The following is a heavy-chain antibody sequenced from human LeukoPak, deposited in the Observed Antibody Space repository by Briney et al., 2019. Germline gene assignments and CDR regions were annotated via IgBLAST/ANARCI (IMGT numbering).Heavy chain of an antibody. CDR3: AKDALTGIAVAGGFDY. V-gene: IGHV3-23*01. J-gene: IGHJ4*02. Sequence: PGGSLRLSCAASGFTFSSYGMSWVRQAPGKGLEWVSAISGSGGSTYYADSVKGRFTISRDNSKNTLYLQMNSLRAEDTAVYYCAKDALTGIAVAGGFDYWGQGTLVTVSS. D-gene: IGHD6-19*01. CDR1: GFTFSSYG. CDR2: ISGSGGST.